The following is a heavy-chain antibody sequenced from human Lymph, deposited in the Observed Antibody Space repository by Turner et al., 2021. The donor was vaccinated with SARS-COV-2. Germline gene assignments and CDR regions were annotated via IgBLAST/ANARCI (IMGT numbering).Heavy chain of an antibody. CDR2: IGGRGAST. D-gene: IGHD2-15*01. Sequence: VQLFESGGGFVQPGGSLTLPFAASGFPFRCFTVSWVRQAPGKGVGWGSAIGGRGASTNYREAVKGGITISGDNNKNTLNPKINRKRVEDTDVYYWEKDGYDGKYCGGGSSDSGWFDTWGQGTLVTVSS. J-gene: IGHJ5*02. CDR1: GFPFRCFT. V-gene: IGHV3-23*01. CDR3: EKDGYDGKYCGGGSSDSGWFDT.